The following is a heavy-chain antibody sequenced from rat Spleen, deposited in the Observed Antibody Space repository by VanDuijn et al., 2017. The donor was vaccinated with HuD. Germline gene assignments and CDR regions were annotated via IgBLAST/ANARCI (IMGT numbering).Heavy chain of an antibody. J-gene: IGHJ1*01. Sequence: QVQLMESGPGLVQPSETLSLTCTVSGFSLTSYNVHWVRQPPGKGLEWMGVMWSGGSTDYNSALKSRLSISRDTSKSQIFLKMNSMQTDDTAKYFCARQTLWVSDWYFDFWGPGTMVTVSS. V-gene: IGHV2-45*01. CDR3: ARQTLWVSDWYFDF. CDR2: MWSGGST. D-gene: IGHD1-7*01. CDR1: GFSLTSYN.